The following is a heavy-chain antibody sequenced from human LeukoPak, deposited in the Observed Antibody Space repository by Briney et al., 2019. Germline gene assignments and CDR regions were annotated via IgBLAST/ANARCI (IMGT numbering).Heavy chain of an antibody. D-gene: IGHD6-19*01. CDR2: ISYDGSNK. CDR3: ARDRGSSGWYEFDY. V-gene: IGHV3-30*04. J-gene: IGHJ4*02. CDR1: GFTFSSYA. Sequence: GGSLRLSCAASGFTFSSYAMHWVRQAPGEGLEWVAVISYDGSNKYYADSVKGRFTISRDNSKNTLYLQMNSLRAEDTAVYYCARDRGSSGWYEFDYWGQGTLVTVSS.